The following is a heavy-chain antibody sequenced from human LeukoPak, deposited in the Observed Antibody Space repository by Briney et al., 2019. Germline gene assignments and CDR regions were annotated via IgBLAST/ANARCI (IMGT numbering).Heavy chain of an antibody. Sequence: PSQTLSLTCTVSGDSISSRTYYWSWIRQHPGKGLEWIGYIYYSGTTYYNPSLKSRLTISVDTSENQFSLKLSSVTAADTAVYYCARVEMATMHFDYWGQGTLVTVSS. J-gene: IGHJ4*02. V-gene: IGHV4-31*03. CDR2: IYYSGTT. CDR3: ARVEMATMHFDY. CDR1: GDSISSRTYY. D-gene: IGHD5-24*01.